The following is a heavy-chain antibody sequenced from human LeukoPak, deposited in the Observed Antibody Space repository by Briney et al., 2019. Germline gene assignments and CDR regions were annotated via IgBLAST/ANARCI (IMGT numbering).Heavy chain of an antibody. J-gene: IGHJ4*02. Sequence: GGSLRLSCAASGFTFSAYGMNWVRQAPGKGLEWVSPISTNSANTYYTDSVKGRFTISRDNSKDTLFMQMNSLRAEDTAVYYCAKGQSTIATRSFDSWGQGTLVTVSS. V-gene: IGHV3-23*01. D-gene: IGHD6-6*01. CDR3: AKGQSTIATRSFDS. CDR2: ISTNSANT. CDR1: GFTFSAYG.